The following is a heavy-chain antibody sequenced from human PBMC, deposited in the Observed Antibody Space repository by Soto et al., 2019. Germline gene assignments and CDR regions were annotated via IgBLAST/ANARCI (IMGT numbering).Heavy chain of an antibody. J-gene: IGHJ5*02. CDR2: INPNSGGT. V-gene: IGHV1-2*02. CDR1: GYTFTGYY. D-gene: IGHD2-8*01. Sequence: VKVSCKASGYTFTGYYMHWGRQAPGQGLEWMGWINPNSGGTNYAQKFQGRVTMTRDTSISTAYMELSRLRSDDTAVYYCARDLVNGVAGASWGQGTLVTVSS. CDR3: ARDLVNGVAGAS.